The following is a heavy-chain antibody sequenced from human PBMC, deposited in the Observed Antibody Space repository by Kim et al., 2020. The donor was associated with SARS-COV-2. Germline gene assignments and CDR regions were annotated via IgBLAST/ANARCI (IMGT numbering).Heavy chain of an antibody. CDR2: ISGSGGST. CDR1: GFTFSNYA. V-gene: IGHV3-23*01. J-gene: IGHJ6*02. CDR3: AKDSQWLVYGMDV. Sequence: GGSLRLSCAASGFTFSNYAMSWVRQAPGKGLEWVSAISGSGGSTYYADSVKGRFTFSRDNSKNTLYLQMNSLRAEDTAVYYCAKDSQWLVYGMDVWGQGTTVTVSS. D-gene: IGHD6-19*01.